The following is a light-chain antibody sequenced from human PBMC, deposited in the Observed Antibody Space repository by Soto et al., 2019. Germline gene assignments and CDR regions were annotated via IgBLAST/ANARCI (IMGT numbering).Light chain of an antibody. CDR2: DVT. V-gene: IGLV2-14*01. Sequence: QSVLTQAACVSGSPGQSITSSCTGTSRDVGGYIYGSWYQQHPGKAPKLMIYDVTSRPSGVSYRFSGSKSGNTASLTISGLQAEDEAAYYCSSYTTSSSYVFGTGTKVTV. CDR3: SSYTTSSSYV. J-gene: IGLJ1*01. CDR1: SRDVGGYIY.